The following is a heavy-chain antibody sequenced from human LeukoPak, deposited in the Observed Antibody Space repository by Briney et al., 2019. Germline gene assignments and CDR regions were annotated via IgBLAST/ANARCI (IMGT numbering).Heavy chain of an antibody. V-gene: IGHV5-51*01. J-gene: IGHJ4*02. D-gene: IGHD3-10*01. CDR3: ARERDADYYGSGSWIDY. CDR2: IYPGDSDT. CDR1: GYSFTSYW. Sequence: GESLKISCKGSGYSFTSYWIGWVRQMPGKGLEWMGIIYPGDSDTRYSPSFQGQVIMSVGKSINTAYLQWSSLKASDTAVYYCARERDADYYGSGSWIDYWGQGTLVTVSS.